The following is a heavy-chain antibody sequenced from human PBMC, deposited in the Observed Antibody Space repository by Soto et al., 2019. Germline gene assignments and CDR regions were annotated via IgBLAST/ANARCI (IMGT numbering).Heavy chain of an antibody. Sequence: SVKVSCKASGGTFSSYAISWVRQAPGQGLEWMGGIIPIFGTANYAQKFQGRVTITADESTSTAYMELSSLRSEDTAVYYCARDEGTYYYDSSGYSHWGQGTLVTVSS. V-gene: IGHV1-69*13. CDR1: GGTFSSYA. J-gene: IGHJ4*02. D-gene: IGHD3-22*01. CDR2: IIPIFGTA. CDR3: ARDEGTYYYDSSGYSH.